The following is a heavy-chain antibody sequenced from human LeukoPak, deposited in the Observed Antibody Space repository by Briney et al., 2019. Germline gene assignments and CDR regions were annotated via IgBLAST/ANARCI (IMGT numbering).Heavy chain of an antibody. V-gene: IGHV3-21*04. CDR3: ASVEWFGDLTFEG. D-gene: IGHD3-10*01. J-gene: IGHJ4*02. CDR2: ISSSSSYI. CDR1: GFTFSSYS. Sequence: GGSLRLSCAASGFTFSSYSMNWVRQAPGKGLEWVSSISSSSSYIYYADSVKGRFTISRDNAKNSLYLQMNSLRAEDTAVDYCASVEWFGDLTFEGWGRGTLVTVSS.